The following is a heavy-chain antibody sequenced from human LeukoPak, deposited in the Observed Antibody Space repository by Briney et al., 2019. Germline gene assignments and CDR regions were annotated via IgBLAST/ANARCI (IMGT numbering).Heavy chain of an antibody. Sequence: SETLSLTCTVSGASISSYYWSWIRQPAGKGLEWIGRIYTSGSTNYNPSLKSRVTISVDTSKNQFSLKLSSVTAADTAVYYCASLTGGNDAFDIWGQGTMVTVSS. J-gene: IGHJ3*02. CDR1: GASISSYY. D-gene: IGHD3-16*01. V-gene: IGHV4-4*07. CDR2: IYTSGST. CDR3: ASLTGGNDAFDI.